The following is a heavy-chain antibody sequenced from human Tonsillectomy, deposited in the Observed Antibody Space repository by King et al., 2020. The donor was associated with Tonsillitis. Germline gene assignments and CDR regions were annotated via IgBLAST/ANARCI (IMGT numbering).Heavy chain of an antibody. D-gene: IGHD3-22*01. CDR3: ARTFYDDRNGYYHGEVFFI. CDR1: GFTFSDYA. J-gene: IGHJ3*02. CDR2: ISSDGSNK. V-gene: IGHV3-30*04. Sequence: VQLVESGGGVVQPGRSLRLSCAASGFTFSDYAMHWVRQAPGEGLEWVAVISSDGSNKYYADSVKGRFTISRDNSKNTLFLQMNSLRAEDTAVYHCARTFYDDRNGYYHGEVFFIGGQETKVTVSS.